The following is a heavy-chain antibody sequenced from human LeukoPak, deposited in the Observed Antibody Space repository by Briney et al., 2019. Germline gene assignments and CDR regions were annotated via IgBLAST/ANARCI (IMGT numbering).Heavy chain of an antibody. CDR1: GFTFDDYG. V-gene: IGHV3-20*04. CDR3: AKERCSGGSCYSSPFDY. CDR2: INWNGGST. D-gene: IGHD2-15*01. J-gene: IGHJ4*02. Sequence: GGSLRLSCAASGFTFDDYGMSWVRQAPGKGLEWVSGINWNGGSTGYADSVKGRFTISRDNAKNSLYLQMNSLRAEDTALYYCAKERCSGGSCYSSPFDYWGQGTLVTVSS.